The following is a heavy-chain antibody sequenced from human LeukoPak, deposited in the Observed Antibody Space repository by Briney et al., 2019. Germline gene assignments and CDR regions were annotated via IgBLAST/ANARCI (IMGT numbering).Heavy chain of an antibody. CDR3: ARGGYSSTWGAIDS. D-gene: IGHD6-13*01. Sequence: GASVKVSCKASGYTFTGYYMHWVRQAPGQGLEWMGWINPNSGGTNYAQKFQGRVTMTGDTSISTAFMDLSRLRSDDTAVYYCARGGYSSTWGAIDSWGQGTLVTVSS. CDR1: GYTFTGYY. V-gene: IGHV1-2*02. J-gene: IGHJ4*02. CDR2: INPNSGGT.